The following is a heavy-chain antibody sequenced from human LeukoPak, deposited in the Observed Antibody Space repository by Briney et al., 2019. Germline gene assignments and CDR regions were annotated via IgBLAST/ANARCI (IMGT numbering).Heavy chain of an antibody. D-gene: IGHD2-21*01. CDR1: GYTFPGYF. CDR2: INPNSGGT. Sequence: ASVKVSCKASGYTFPGYFLHWVRQAPGQGLEWMGWINPNSGGTKYAQKFQDRVIMARDTSISTAYMELSRLRSDDTAVYYCARDYSSDGFDIWGQGTVVTVSS. V-gene: IGHV1-2*02. CDR3: ARDYSSDGFDI. J-gene: IGHJ3*02.